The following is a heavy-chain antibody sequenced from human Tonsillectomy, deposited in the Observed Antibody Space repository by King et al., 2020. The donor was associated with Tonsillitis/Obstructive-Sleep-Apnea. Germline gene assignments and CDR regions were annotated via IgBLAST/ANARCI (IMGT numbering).Heavy chain of an antibody. V-gene: IGHV3-72*01. CDR1: GFTFSDHY. Sequence: VQLVESGGGLVQPGGSLRLSCEASGFTFSDHYMDWVRQAPGKGLEWVGRTRNKANSYTTEYAASVKGRFTISRDDSKNSLSMQMHSLKSEDTAVYYCARVTCIGGYYDPDHWGQGTLVTVSS. CDR2: TRNKANSYTT. CDR3: ARVTCIGGYYDPDH. D-gene: IGHD2-15*01. J-gene: IGHJ4*02.